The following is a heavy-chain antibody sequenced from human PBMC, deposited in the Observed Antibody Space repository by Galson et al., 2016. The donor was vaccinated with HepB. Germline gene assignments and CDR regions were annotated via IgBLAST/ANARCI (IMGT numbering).Heavy chain of an antibody. J-gene: IGHJ4*02. CDR1: GGSLGDNY. CDR3: ARGTRYNWNYVDY. V-gene: IGHV4-34*01. Sequence: SETLSLTCGVIGGSLGDNYWTWIRQPPGKGLEWIGEINHSGSTNYNPSLKSRVTISLDTSKNQFSLNLTSVTAAYTAVYYCARGTRYNWNYVDYWGPGTLVTVS. CDR2: INHSGST. D-gene: IGHD1-20*01.